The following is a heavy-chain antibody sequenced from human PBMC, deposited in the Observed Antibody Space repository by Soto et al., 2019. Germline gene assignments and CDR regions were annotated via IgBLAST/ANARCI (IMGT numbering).Heavy chain of an antibody. CDR2: ISYDGSNK. J-gene: IGHJ6*02. D-gene: IGHD6-19*01. V-gene: IGHV3-30*18. CDR3: AKDLVAVAYDYYYGMDV. CDR1: GFTFSSYG. Sequence: QVQLVESGGGVVQPGRSLRLSCAASGFTFSSYGMHWVRQAPGKGLEWVAVISYDGSNKYYADSVKGRFTISRDNSKNTLYLQMNSLRDEDTAVYYCAKDLVAVAYDYYYGMDVWGQGTTVTVSS.